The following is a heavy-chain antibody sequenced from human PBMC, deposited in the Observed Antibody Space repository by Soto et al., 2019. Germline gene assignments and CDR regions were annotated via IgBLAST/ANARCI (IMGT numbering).Heavy chain of an antibody. Sequence: GGSLRLSCAASGFTFSSYGIHWVRQAPCKGLEWVAVIWYDGSNKYYADSVKGRFTISRDNSKNTLYLQMNSLRAKDAAVYYCSRDNASTMVRGVIRYYYGMDVCGQGTTVTVSS. CDR1: GFTFSSYG. CDR2: IWYDGSNK. D-gene: IGHD3-10*01. V-gene: IGHV3-33*01. CDR3: SRDNASTMVRGVIRYYYGMDV. J-gene: IGHJ6*02.